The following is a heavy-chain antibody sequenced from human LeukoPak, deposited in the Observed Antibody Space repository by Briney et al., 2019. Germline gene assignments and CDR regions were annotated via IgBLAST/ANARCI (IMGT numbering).Heavy chain of an antibody. D-gene: IGHD3-16*01. CDR2: ISASGGRT. CDR3: AKDPNGDYVGGVDM. V-gene: IGHV3-23*01. CDR1: GFTFSNYA. Sequence: PGGSLRLSCVGSGFTFSNYAMRWVRQAPGKGPEWVSGISASGGRTHYADSVKGRFTISRDSSKNTVFLQMNSLRADDTALYYCAKDPNGDYVGGVDMWGQGTMVTVSS. J-gene: IGHJ3*02.